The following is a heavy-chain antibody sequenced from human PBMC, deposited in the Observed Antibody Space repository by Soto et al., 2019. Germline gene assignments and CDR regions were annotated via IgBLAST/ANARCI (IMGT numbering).Heavy chain of an antibody. D-gene: IGHD3-10*02. Sequence: QITLKESGPALVKPTQTLTLTCTFSGFSLSTSGEAVGWIRQPPGEALEWLALIYWDDDNRYNPTLKTRLTNTKDTSKNQVVLTLTNMDPVDTATYYCAHYVTASPAGWFDPWGQGILVTVSS. CDR2: IYWDDDN. CDR1: GFSLSTSGEA. CDR3: AHYVTASPAGWFDP. J-gene: IGHJ5*02. V-gene: IGHV2-5*02.